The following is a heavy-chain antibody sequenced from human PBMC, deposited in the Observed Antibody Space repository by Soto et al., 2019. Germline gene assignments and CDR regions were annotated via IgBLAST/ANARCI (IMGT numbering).Heavy chain of an antibody. CDR2: ISYDGSKN. D-gene: IGHD3-16*01. Sequence: QVQLVESGGGVVQPGRSPRLSCAASGFTFSNYGMHWVRQAPGKGLEWVAIISYDGSKNYYVQSVKGRFTISRDNSKNTLYLQMNNLRPEDTAVYYCAKDRVVSGLGEIDYWGQGTLVTVSS. J-gene: IGHJ4*02. CDR1: GFTFSNYG. V-gene: IGHV3-30*18. CDR3: AKDRVVSGLGEIDY.